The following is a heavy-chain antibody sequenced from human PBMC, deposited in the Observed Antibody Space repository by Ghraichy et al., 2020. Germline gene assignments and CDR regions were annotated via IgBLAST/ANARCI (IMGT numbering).Heavy chain of an antibody. Sequence: GGSLRLSCAASGFTFDDYAMHWVRQAPGKGLEWVSLISWDGGSTYYADSVKGRFTISRDNSKNSLYLQMNSLRAEDTALYYCAKDSSSWSSYYYYGMDVWGQGTTVTVSS. CDR2: ISWDGGST. D-gene: IGHD6-13*01. V-gene: IGHV3-43D*03. CDR1: GFTFDDYA. CDR3: AKDSSSWSSYYYYGMDV. J-gene: IGHJ6*02.